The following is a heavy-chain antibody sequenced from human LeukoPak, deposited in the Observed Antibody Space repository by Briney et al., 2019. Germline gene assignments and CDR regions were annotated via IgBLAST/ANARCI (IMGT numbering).Heavy chain of an antibody. D-gene: IGHD2-15*01. V-gene: IGHV3-23*01. Sequence: GGSLRLSCAASGFTFGSYMMTWVRQAPGRGLEWVSTISSNGGSTYYADSVKGRFTISRDNSKNTLYLQLSSLRAEDTAVYYCARYCSGASCYSGVDYWGQGTLVTVSS. J-gene: IGHJ4*02. CDR3: ARYCSGASCYSGVDY. CDR1: GFTFGSYM. CDR2: ISSNGGST.